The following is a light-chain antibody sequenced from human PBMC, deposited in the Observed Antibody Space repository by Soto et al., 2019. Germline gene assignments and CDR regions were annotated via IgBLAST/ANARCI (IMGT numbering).Light chain of an antibody. CDR1: SSTIGAGYN. V-gene: IGLV1-40*01. J-gene: IGLJ3*02. Sequence: QSVLTQPPSVSGAPGRRVTISCTGSSSTIGAGYNVHWYQQLPGTAPKLLIYGNSNRPSGVPDRFSGSKSGTSASLAITGLQAEDEADYYCQSYDSSLSGWVFGGGPKLTVL. CDR3: QSYDSSLSGWV. CDR2: GNS.